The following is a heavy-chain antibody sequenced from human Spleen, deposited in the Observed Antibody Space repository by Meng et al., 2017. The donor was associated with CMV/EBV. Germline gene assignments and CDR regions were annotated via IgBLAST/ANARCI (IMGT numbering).Heavy chain of an antibody. Sequence: SETLSLTCTVSGDSISGSYWSWIRQPPGKAPEWIGYIYYTGSTDYNPSLKSPFTMSVDTSKSQFSLRLTSVTAADTAVYYCARAVLGDCSSTSCRPKIAFDIWGQGTVVTVSS. CDR3: ARAVLGDCSSTSCRPKIAFDI. CDR2: IYYTGST. J-gene: IGHJ3*02. D-gene: IGHD2-2*01. V-gene: IGHV4-59*01. CDR1: GDSISGSY.